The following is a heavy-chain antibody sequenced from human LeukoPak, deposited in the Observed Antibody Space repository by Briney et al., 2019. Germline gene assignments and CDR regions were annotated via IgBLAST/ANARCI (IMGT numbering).Heavy chain of an antibody. CDR2: ISGSGGST. CDR1: GFTFSSYA. J-gene: IGHJ4*02. CDR3: AKAGYGSGSYYTLSHFDY. D-gene: IGHD3-10*01. Sequence: GGSLRLSCAASGFTFSSYAMSWVRQAPGKGLEWVSAISGSGGSTYYADPVKGRFTISRDNSKNTLYLQMNSLRAEDTAVYYCAKAGYGSGSYYTLSHFDYWGQGTLVTVSS. V-gene: IGHV3-23*01.